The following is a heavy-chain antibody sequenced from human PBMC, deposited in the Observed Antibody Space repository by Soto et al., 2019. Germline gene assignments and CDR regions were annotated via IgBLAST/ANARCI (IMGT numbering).Heavy chain of an antibody. J-gene: IGHJ6*02. D-gene: IGHD3-3*01. Sequence: PGGSLRLSCAASGFTFSSYGMHWVRQAPGKGLEWVAVIWYDGSNKYYADSVKGRFTISRDNSKNTLYLQMNSLRAEDTAVHYCARDTDYDFWSGLDYGMDVWGQGTTVTVSS. CDR2: IWYDGSNK. CDR3: ARDTDYDFWSGLDYGMDV. CDR1: GFTFSSYG. V-gene: IGHV3-33*01.